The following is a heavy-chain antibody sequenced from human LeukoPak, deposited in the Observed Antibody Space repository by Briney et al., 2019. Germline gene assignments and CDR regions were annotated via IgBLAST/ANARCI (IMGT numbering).Heavy chain of an antibody. J-gene: IGHJ4*02. CDR1: GGSMTGYY. V-gene: IGHV4-4*07. Sequence: PSETLSLTCTVSGGSMTGYYWSWIRQPAGKGLDWIGRIYTSGDTNYNPSLKSRVTMSVDTSKNQFSLKLTSVTAADTAVYYCARSISWYPYLDYWGQGTLVTVSS. CDR2: IYTSGDT. D-gene: IGHD6-13*01. CDR3: ARSISWYPYLDY.